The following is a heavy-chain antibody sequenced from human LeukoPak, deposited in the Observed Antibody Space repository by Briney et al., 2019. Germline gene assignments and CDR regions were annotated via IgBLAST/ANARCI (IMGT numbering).Heavy chain of an antibody. D-gene: IGHD3-10*01. CDR3: AKDGLLLGFGSECFDY. J-gene: IGHJ4*02. Sequence: PGGSLRLSCAASGFTFSSYAMSWLRQAPGKGLKGVSAISGSGGSTSYADSVRGRFTISRENSRNRQYLQMNSQRPEDTAVYYGAKDGLLLGFGSECFDYWGRGTLVTVSS. CDR1: GFTFSSYA. CDR2: ISGSGGST. V-gene: IGHV3-23*01.